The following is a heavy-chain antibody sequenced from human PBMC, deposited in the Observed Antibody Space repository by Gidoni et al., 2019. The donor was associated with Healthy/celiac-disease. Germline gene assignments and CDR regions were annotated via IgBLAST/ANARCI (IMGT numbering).Heavy chain of an antibody. Sequence: QVQLQESGPGLVKPSQTLSLTCTVSGGSISSGGYYWSWIRQHPGKGLEWIGYIYYSGSTYYNPSLKSLFTISVDTSKNQFSLKLSSVTAADTAVYYCARGITIFGVVTTTYFDYWGQGTLVTVSS. V-gene: IGHV4-31*01. J-gene: IGHJ4*02. CDR1: GGSISSGGYY. D-gene: IGHD3-3*01. CDR3: ARGITIFGVVTTTYFDY. CDR2: IYYSGST.